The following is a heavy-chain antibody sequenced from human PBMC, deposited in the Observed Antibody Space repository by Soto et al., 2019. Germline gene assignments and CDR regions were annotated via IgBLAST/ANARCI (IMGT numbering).Heavy chain of an antibody. CDR3: ARGRRYYYGSGSYYPSAWFDP. J-gene: IGHJ5*02. CDR1: GGSFSGYY. CDR2: INHSGST. D-gene: IGHD3-10*01. V-gene: IGHV4-34*01. Sequence: QVQLQQWGAGLLKPSETLSLTCAVYGGSFSGYYWSWIRQPPGKGLEWIGEINHSGSTNYNPSLKSRVTISVDTAKNQFSLKLSSGTAADTAVYYCARGRRYYYGSGSYYPSAWFDPWGQGTLVTVSS.